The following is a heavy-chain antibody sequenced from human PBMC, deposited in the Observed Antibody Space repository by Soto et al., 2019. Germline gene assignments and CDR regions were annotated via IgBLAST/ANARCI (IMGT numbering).Heavy chain of an antibody. J-gene: IGHJ6*02. Sequence: PGESLKISCKGSGYSFTSYWISWVRQMPGKGLEWMGRIDPSDSYTNYSPSFQGHVTISADKSISTAYLQWSSLKASDTAMYYCARHGGYSYGFIRYYYYGMDVWGQGTTVTVSS. CDR2: IDPSDSYT. D-gene: IGHD5-18*01. V-gene: IGHV5-10-1*01. CDR1: GYSFTSYW. CDR3: ARHGGYSYGFIRYYYYGMDV.